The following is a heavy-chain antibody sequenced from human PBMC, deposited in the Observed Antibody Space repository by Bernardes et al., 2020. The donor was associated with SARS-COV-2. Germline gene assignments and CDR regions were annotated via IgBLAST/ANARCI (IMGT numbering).Heavy chain of an antibody. V-gene: IGHV3-74*01. CDR1: GFTFSNYW. J-gene: IGHJ6*02. CDR2: ITPDGTNT. CDR3: ARKYGHSYGLDV. D-gene: IGHD3-10*01. Sequence: GGSLRLSCTASGFTFSNYWMHWGRQVPGKGLVWVSRITPDGTNTDYADSVKGRFIISRDNFKNTLYLQMNSLRAEDTAVYYCARKYGHSYGLDVWGQGTTVTVSS.